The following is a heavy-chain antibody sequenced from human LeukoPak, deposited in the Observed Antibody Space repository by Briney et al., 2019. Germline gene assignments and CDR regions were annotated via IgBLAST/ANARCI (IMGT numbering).Heavy chain of an antibody. CDR3: AREKVREKRGSSGAAPYYYYYMDV. V-gene: IGHV4-4*07. J-gene: IGHJ6*03. Sequence: NPSETLSLTCTVSGGSISSYHWGWIRQPAGKGLEWIGRIYTSGSTNYNPSLKSRVTISVDKSKNQFSLKLSSVTAADTAVYYCAREKVREKRGSSGAAPYYYYYMDVWGKGTTVTVSS. CDR1: GGSISSYH. CDR2: IYTSGST. D-gene: IGHD1-26*01.